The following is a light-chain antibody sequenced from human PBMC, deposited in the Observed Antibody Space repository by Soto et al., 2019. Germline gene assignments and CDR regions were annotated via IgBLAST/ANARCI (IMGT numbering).Light chain of an antibody. Sequence: VLTQSPGTLSLSPGERTTLSCRASQTIRGNELAWYQQKPGQPPRLLIYRGSSRAPGIPDMFSGRGSGTEFTLTLSRLEPEDFAVYYCQDYGTSAPWTFGQGTRVEIK. CDR1: QTIRGNE. CDR3: QDYGTSAPWT. CDR2: RGS. J-gene: IGKJ1*01. V-gene: IGKV3-20*01.